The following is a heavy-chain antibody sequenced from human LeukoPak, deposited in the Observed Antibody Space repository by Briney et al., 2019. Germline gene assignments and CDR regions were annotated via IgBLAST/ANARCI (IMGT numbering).Heavy chain of an antibody. CDR2: ISGSGGIT. CDR3: AKARVVVTAIQDY. CDR1: GFTFSSYS. D-gene: IGHD2-21*02. Sequence: GGSLRLSCAASGFTFSSYSMNWVRQAPGKGLEWVSAISGSGGITYYADSVKGRFTISRDNSKNTLLLQMNSLRAEDTAVYYCAKARVVVTAIQDYWGQGTLVTVSS. V-gene: IGHV3-23*01. J-gene: IGHJ4*02.